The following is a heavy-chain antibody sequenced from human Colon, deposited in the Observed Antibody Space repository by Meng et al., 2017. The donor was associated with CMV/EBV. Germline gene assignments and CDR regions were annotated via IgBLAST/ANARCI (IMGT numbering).Heavy chain of an antibody. CDR3: ARLNGGNSGDWFDP. CDR1: GFPFTSYS. Sequence: VKVSCKASGFPFTSYSFTWVRQAPGQGLEWLGWISAYNGNTNYAQIVQGRVTMTTDPSTTTAYMELTNLRSDDTAVYYCARLNGGNSGDWFDPWGQGTLVTVSS. CDR2: ISAYNGNT. J-gene: IGHJ5*02. V-gene: IGHV1-18*04. D-gene: IGHD4-23*01.